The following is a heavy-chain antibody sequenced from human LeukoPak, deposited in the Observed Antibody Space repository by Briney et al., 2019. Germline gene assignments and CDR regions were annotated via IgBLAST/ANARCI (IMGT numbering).Heavy chain of an antibody. V-gene: IGHV3-48*01. D-gene: IGHD6-19*01. J-gene: IGHJ4*02. CDR3: ARDISISSQNIAFDY. CDR1: GFTFSTYH. CDR2: IRGSSSTM. Sequence: QPGGSLRLSCAASGFTFSTYHMNWVRQAPGKGLEWVSYIRGSSSTMYYADSVKGRFTVSRDNAKNSLYLQMNSLRAEDTAVYYCARDISISSQNIAFDYWGQGTLVTVSS.